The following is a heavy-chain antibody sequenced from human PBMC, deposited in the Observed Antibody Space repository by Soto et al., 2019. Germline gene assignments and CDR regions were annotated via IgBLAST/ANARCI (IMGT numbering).Heavy chain of an antibody. J-gene: IGHJ4*02. CDR2: LSKDGSNK. CDR3: AKEDCSAYYSSFFYY. D-gene: IGHD3-22*01. Sequence: QVQLVESGGGVVQPGRSLRLSCAVSGFTLSNYGMHWVRQAPGKGLEWVAVLSKDGSNKFYADSVKGRFTISRDNSKNTLYLQMNSLRAEDTAVYYFAKEDCSAYYSSFFYYWGQGTLVTVSS. V-gene: IGHV3-30*18. CDR1: GFTLSNYG.